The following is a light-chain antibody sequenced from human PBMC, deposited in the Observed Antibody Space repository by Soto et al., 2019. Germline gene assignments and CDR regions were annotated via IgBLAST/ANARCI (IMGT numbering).Light chain of an antibody. CDR1: QSISTN. V-gene: IGKV3-15*01. Sequence: EIVLTQSPGTLSLSPGERATLSFSASQSISTNLAWYQQKPGQAPRLLIFGASTRATGIPARFSGSGSGTEFTLTISSLQSEDFAVYYCHQYNNWPPWTFGQGTKVDIK. CDR2: GAS. CDR3: HQYNNWPPWT. J-gene: IGKJ1*01.